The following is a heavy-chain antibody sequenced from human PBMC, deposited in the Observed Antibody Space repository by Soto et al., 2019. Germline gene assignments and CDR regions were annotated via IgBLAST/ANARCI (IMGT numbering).Heavy chain of an antibody. J-gene: IGHJ4*02. CDR3: ARRLNSGYDTLPFDY. D-gene: IGHD5-12*01. V-gene: IGHV4-39*01. Sequence: PSETLSLTCTVSGGSISSSSYYWGWIRQPPGKGLEWIGSIYYSGSTYYNPSLKSRVTISVDTSKNQFSLKLSSVTAADTAVYYCARRLNSGYDTLPFDYWGQGTLVTLSS. CDR1: GGSISSSSYY. CDR2: IYYSGST.